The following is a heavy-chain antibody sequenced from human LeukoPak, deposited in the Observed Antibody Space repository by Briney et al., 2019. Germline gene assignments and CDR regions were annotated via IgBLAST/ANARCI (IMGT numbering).Heavy chain of an antibody. V-gene: IGHV3-30-3*01. Sequence: GRSLRLSCAASGFTFSSYAMHWVRQAPGKGLEWVAVISYDGSNKYYADSVKGRFTISRDNSKNTLYLQMNSLRAEDTAVYYCAKEDGYGSGSYCFDYWGQGTLVTVSS. CDR1: GFTFSSYA. CDR3: AKEDGYGSGSYCFDY. CDR2: ISYDGSNK. J-gene: IGHJ4*02. D-gene: IGHD3-10*01.